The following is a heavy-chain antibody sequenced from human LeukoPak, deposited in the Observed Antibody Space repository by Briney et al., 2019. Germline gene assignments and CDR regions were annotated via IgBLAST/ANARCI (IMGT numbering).Heavy chain of an antibody. CDR1: GFTVSSNY. J-gene: IGHJ4*02. CDR3: ARTPPLWFGDSTYFDY. D-gene: IGHD3-10*01. CDR2: IYSGGST. V-gene: IGHV3-53*01. Sequence: PGGSLRLSCAASGFTVSSNYMNWVRQAPGKGLEWVSVIYSGGSTYYADSVKGRFTISRDNSKNTLYLQMNSLRAEDTAVYYCARTPPLWFGDSTYFDYWGQGTLVTVSS.